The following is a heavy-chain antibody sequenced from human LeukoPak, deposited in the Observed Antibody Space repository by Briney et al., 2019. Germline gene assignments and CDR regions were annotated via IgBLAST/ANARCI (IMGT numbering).Heavy chain of an antibody. V-gene: IGHV4-59*01. J-gene: IGHJ3*02. CDR3: ARARRRDAFDI. CDR2: IYYSGST. Sequence: PSETLSLTCTVSGGSISSYYWSWIRQPPGKGLEWIGYIYYSGSTNYNPSLKSRVTISVDTSKNQFSLKLSSVTAADTAVYYCARARRRDAFDIWGQGTTVTVSS. CDR1: GGSISSYY.